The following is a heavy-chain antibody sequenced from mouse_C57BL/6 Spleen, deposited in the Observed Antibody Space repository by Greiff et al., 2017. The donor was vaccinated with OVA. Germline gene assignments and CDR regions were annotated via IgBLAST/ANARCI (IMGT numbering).Heavy chain of an antibody. J-gene: IGHJ2*01. V-gene: IGHV1-82*01. Sequence: VNLVESGPELVKPGASVKISCKASGYAFSSSWMNWVKQRPGKGLEWIGRIYPGDGDTNYNGKFKGKATLTADKSSSTAYMQLSSLTSEDSAVYFCARGRDFITTVVGEFDYWGQGTTLTVSS. CDR2: IYPGDGDT. CDR3: ARGRDFITTVVGEFDY. CDR1: GYAFSSSW. D-gene: IGHD1-1*01.